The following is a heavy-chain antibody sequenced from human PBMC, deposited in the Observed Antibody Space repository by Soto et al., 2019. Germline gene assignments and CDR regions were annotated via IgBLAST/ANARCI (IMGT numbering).Heavy chain of an antibody. CDR3: TTDRDSSSWYFDDYDAFDI. Sequence: GGSLRLSCAASGFTFSNAWMSWVRQAPGKGLEWVGRIKSKTDGGTTDYAAPVKGRFTISGDDSKNTLYLQMNSLKTEDTAVYYCTTDRDSSSWYFDDYDAFDIWGQGTMVTVSS. D-gene: IGHD6-13*01. CDR1: GFTFSNAW. CDR2: IKSKTDGGTT. J-gene: IGHJ3*02. V-gene: IGHV3-15*01.